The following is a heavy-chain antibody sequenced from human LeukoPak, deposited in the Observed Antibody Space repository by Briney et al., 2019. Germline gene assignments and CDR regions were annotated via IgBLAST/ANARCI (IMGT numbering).Heavy chain of an antibody. D-gene: IGHD1-26*01. Sequence: GRSLRLSCAASGFTFSSYGMHWVRQAPGKGLEWVAVISYDGSNKYYADSVKGRFTISRDNAKNSLYLQMNSLRAEDTAVYYCARSRRGTVGAKGPGAFDIWGQGTMVTVSS. J-gene: IGHJ3*02. CDR3: ARSRRGTVGAKGPGAFDI. CDR1: GFTFSSYG. CDR2: ISYDGSNK. V-gene: IGHV3-30*03.